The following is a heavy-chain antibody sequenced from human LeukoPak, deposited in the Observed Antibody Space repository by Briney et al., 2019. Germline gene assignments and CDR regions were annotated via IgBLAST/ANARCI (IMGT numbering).Heavy chain of an antibody. CDR3: ARLRRNYGSGWPRRRDDY. D-gene: IGHD6-19*01. V-gene: IGHV4-34*01. CDR1: GGSFSGYY. CDR2: IYYSGST. Sequence: SETLSLTCAVYGGSFSGYYWSWIRQPPGKGLEWIGSIYYSGSTYYNPSLKSRVTISVDTSKNQFSLKLSSVTAADTAVYYCARLRRNYGSGWPRRRDDYWGQGTLVTVSS. J-gene: IGHJ4*02.